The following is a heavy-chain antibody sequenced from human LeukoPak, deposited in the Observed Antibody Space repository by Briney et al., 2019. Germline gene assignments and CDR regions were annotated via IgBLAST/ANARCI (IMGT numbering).Heavy chain of an antibody. CDR2: ISSSGSTI. V-gene: IGHV3-48*04. Sequence: GGSLRLSCAASGFTFSSYAMSWIRQAPGKGLEWVSYISSSGSTIYYADSVKGRFTISRDNAKNSLYLQMNSLRAEDTAVYYCARERPKYSSSSEFGYWGQGTLVTVSS. D-gene: IGHD6-6*01. CDR3: ARERPKYSSSSEFGY. J-gene: IGHJ4*02. CDR1: GFTFSSYA.